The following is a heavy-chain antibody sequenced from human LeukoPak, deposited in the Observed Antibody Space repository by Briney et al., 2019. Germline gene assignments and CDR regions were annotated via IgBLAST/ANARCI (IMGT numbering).Heavy chain of an antibody. CDR3: ATGYFYDRSWSGVDYGMDV. J-gene: IGHJ6*02. V-gene: IGHV3-30-3*01. CDR2: ISYDGSNN. Sequence: PGGSLRLSCAASGFTFSSYAMHWVRQAPGKGLEWVAVISYDGSNNYYADSVKGRFTISRDNSKNTLYLQMNSLRAEDTAVHYCATGYFYDRSWSGVDYGMDVWGQGTTVTVSS. D-gene: IGHD6-13*01. CDR1: GFTFSSYA.